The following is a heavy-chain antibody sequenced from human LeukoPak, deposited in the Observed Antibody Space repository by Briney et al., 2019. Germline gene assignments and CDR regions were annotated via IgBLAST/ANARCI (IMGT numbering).Heavy chain of an antibody. V-gene: IGHV4-59*08. CDR2: IYYSGST. D-gene: IGHD3/OR15-3a*01. CDR3: ARGLVELALGTYYYMDV. CDR1: GDSLNTYY. Sequence: PSETLSLTCTVSGDSLNTYYWTWIRQPPGKGLEWIGYIYYSGSTNYNPSLKSRVTMSVDTSKNQFSLKLSSVTAADTAVYYCARGLVELALGTYYYMDVWGKGTTVTVSS. J-gene: IGHJ6*03.